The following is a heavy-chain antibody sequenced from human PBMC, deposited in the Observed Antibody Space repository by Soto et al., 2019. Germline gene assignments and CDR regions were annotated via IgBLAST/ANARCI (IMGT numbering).Heavy chain of an antibody. J-gene: IGHJ5*02. D-gene: IGHD3-10*02. V-gene: IGHV5-51*01. CDR1: GYTFTNYW. Sequence: GESLKISCQGSGYTFTNYWIGWVRQRPGKGLEWMGVIYPGDSDTKYSPSFQGQVTMSVDNSISTAYLQWRSLRASDTAIYYCARHVFNMYRGPLDPWGQGTLVTVSS. CDR2: IYPGDSDT. CDR3: ARHVFNMYRGPLDP.